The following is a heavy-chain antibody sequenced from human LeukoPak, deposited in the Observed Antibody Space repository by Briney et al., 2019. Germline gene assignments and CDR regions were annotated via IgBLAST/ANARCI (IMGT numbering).Heavy chain of an antibody. D-gene: IGHD3-22*01. CDR1: GSSFTSYW. Sequence: GESLQISCKGSGSSFTSYWIGWVRQLPGKGLGWMGIIYPGDSDTRYSPSFQGQVTISADKSISTAYLQWSSLKASDTAMYYCAGGDPSGYLRYWGQGTLVTVSS. V-gene: IGHV5-51*01. CDR2: IYPGDSDT. CDR3: AGGDPSGYLRY. J-gene: IGHJ4*02.